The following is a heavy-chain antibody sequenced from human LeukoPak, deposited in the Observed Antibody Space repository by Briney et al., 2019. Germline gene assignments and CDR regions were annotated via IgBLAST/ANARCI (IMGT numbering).Heavy chain of an antibody. J-gene: IGHJ4*02. CDR1: GFIFSSYV. D-gene: IGHD1-26*01. Sequence: PGGSLRLSCAASGFIFSSYVMSWVRQAPGKGLEWVSGIGGSGGSTYYADSVKGRFTLSRDNSKNTVLLQMNSLRAEDTAVYYCAKNYGGGATMLDYWGQGTLVTVSS. CDR3: AKNYGGGATMLDY. V-gene: IGHV3-23*01. CDR2: IGGSGGST.